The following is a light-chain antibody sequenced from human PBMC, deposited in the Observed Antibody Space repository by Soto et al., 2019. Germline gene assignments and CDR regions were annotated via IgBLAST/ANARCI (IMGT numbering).Light chain of an antibody. CDR2: RNH. J-gene: IGLJ2*01. CDR1: RSNIGTYT. V-gene: IGLV1-44*01. Sequence: QSVLTQSPSASATPGQRVTISCSGGRSNIGTYTVNCYQQLPGTTPTILIFRNHQRPSGVPDRFSGSKSGTSASLAISGPQSEDEAAYYCAAWYDSLRAVVFGGGTKLTVL. CDR3: AAWYDSLRAVV.